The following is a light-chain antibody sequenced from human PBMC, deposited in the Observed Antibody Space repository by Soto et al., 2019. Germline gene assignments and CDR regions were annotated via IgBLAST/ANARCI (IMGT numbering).Light chain of an antibody. CDR3: QQSHSTPT. V-gene: IGKV1-39*01. Sequence: DIQMTQSPSSLSASVGDRVTITCRASQTISIDLNWYQQKPGKVPTRLISDTSTLQSGVPSRFVGSGSGTDFTLTISSLQPEDFATYYCQQSHSTPTFGGGTKVEIK. CDR1: QTISID. J-gene: IGKJ4*01. CDR2: DTS.